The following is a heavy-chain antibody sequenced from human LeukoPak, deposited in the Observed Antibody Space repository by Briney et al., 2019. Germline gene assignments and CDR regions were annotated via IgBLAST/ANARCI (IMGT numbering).Heavy chain of an antibody. CDR3: AKEGQDIVVVPAATNYYYYMDV. CDR2: ISSSSNYI. J-gene: IGHJ6*03. CDR1: GFTFSSYS. V-gene: IGHV3-21*01. Sequence: GGSLRLSCAASGFTFSSYSMNWVRQAPGKGLEWVSSISSSSNYIYYADSVKGRFTLSRDNAKNSLWLQMNSLRAEDTAVYYCAKEGQDIVVVPAATNYYYYMDVWGKGTTVTVSS. D-gene: IGHD2-2*01.